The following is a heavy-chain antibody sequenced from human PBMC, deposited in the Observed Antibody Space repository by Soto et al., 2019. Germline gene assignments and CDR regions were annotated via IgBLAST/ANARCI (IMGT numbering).Heavy chain of an antibody. J-gene: IGHJ3*02. CDR2: IWYDGSNK. CDR1: GFTFSSYG. D-gene: IGHD3-3*01. V-gene: IGHV3-33*01. Sequence: QVQLVESGGGVVQPGRSLRLSCAASGFTFSSYGMHWVRQAPGKGLEWVAVIWYDGSNKYYADSVKGRFTISRDNSKNTLYLQMNSLRAEDTAVYYCARDTGYYDFPANAFDIWGQGTMVTVSS. CDR3: ARDTGYYDFPANAFDI.